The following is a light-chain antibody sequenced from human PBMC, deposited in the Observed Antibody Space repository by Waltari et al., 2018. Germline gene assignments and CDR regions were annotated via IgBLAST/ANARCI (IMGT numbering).Light chain of an antibody. CDR1: SSNIGAGYD. CDR2: VNC. J-gene: IGLJ3*02. Sequence: QSVLTQPPSVSGAPGQRVTISCTGSSSNIGAGYDVHWYQQLPGTAPKLLIYVNCNRPSGVPDRFSGSKSVTSSSLAITGLQAEDEADYYCQSYDSSLSGWVFGGGTKLTVL. CDR3: QSYDSSLSGWV. V-gene: IGLV1-40*01.